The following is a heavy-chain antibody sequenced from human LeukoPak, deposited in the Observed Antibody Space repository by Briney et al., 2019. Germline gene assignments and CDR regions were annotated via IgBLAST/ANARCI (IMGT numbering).Heavy chain of an antibody. Sequence: ASVKVSCKASGFTFTGHYIHWVRQAPGQGLEWMGYINPHSGGTNSPQKFQGRVTMTTDTSISAAYMELSSLISDDTAMYYCVREGNELLSKDFDSWGQETLVTVSS. D-gene: IGHD2-21*02. V-gene: IGHV1-2*02. CDR1: GFTFTGHY. CDR2: INPHSGGT. J-gene: IGHJ4*02. CDR3: VREGNELLSKDFDS.